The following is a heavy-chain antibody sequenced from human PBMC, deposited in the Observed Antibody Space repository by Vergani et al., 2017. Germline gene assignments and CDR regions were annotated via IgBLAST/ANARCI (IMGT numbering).Heavy chain of an antibody. Sequence: EAQLVESGGGLVQPGRSLRLSCAASGFTFDDYAMHWVRQAPGKGLEWVSGISWNSGSIGYADSVKGRFTISRDNAKNSLYLQMNSLRAEDTALYYCAKDLYSSSSGAFDIWGQGTMVTVSS. D-gene: IGHD6-6*01. J-gene: IGHJ3*02. CDR2: ISWNSGSI. V-gene: IGHV3-9*01. CDR3: AKDLYSSSSGAFDI. CDR1: GFTFDDYA.